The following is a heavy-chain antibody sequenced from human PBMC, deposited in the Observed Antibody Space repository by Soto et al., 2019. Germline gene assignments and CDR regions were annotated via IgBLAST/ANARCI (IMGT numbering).Heavy chain of an antibody. Sequence: QVQLVQSGAEVKKPGSSVKVSCKASGGTFSSYDISWVRQAPGQGLEWMGGIIPIFGTANYAQKFQGRVTITADESTSTAYMELSSLRSEDTAVYYCARGRYYYDSSGYYFDYWGQGTLVTVSS. CDR3: ARGRYYYDSSGYYFDY. CDR1: GGTFSSYD. V-gene: IGHV1-69*01. CDR2: IIPIFGTA. D-gene: IGHD3-22*01. J-gene: IGHJ4*02.